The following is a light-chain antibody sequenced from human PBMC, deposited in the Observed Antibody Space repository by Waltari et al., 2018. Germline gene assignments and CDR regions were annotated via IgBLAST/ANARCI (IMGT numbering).Light chain of an antibody. CDR2: DVS. CDR1: SSDVGGYNY. Sequence: SALTPPASVSGSLGQSITFSCTGTSSDVGGYNYVAWYQQYPGKAPKLMIHDVSNRPSGVSLRFSGSKSGNTASLTISGLQADDEADYYCISYSRATPGNVVIGGGTKLTVL. CDR3: ISYSRATPGNVV. V-gene: IGLV2-14*01. J-gene: IGLJ2*01.